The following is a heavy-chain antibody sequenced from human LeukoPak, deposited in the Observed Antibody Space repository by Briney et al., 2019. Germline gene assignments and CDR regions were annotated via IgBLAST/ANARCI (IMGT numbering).Heavy chain of an antibody. J-gene: IGHJ4*02. CDR3: ARGFCSGGSCYDFDY. V-gene: IGHV3-53*01. Sequence: GGSTYYADSVKGRFTISRDNSKNTLHLQMSSLRAEDTAVYYCARGFCSGGSCYDFDYWGQGTLVTVPS. CDR2: GGST. D-gene: IGHD2-15*01.